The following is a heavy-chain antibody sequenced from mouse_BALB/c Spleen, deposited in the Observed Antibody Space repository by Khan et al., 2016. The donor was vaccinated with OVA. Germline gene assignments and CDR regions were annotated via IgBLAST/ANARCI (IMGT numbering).Heavy chain of an antibody. V-gene: IGHV3-2*02. CDR1: GYSITSGYG. J-gene: IGHJ2*01. Sequence: EVELVESGPGLVKPSQSLSLTCTVTGYSITSGYGWNWIRQFPGNKLEWRGYISYSGSTNYNPSLKSRISMTRDTSNNQFFLQLNSVTTEDTAKYYCARTARIKYWGQGTTLTVSS. D-gene: IGHD1-2*01. CDR3: ARTARIKY. CDR2: ISYSGST.